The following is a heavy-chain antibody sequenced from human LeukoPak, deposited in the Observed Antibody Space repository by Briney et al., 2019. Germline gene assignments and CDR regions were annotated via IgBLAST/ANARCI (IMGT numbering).Heavy chain of an antibody. CDR3: AXRNQKNSMVRGVIAY. CDR2: INHSGST. V-gene: IGHV4-34*01. Sequence: SETLSLTCAVYGGSFSGYYWSWIRQPPGKGLEWIGEINHSGSTNYNPSLKSRVTISVDTSKNQFSLKLSSVTAAETAVYYCAXRNQKNSMVRGVIAYWGQGTLATASS. J-gene: IGHJ4*02. CDR1: GGSFSGYY. D-gene: IGHD3-10*01.